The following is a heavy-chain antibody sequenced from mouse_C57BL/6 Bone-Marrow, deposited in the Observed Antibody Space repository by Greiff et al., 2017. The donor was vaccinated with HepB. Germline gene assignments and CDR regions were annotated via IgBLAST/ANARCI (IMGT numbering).Heavy chain of an antibody. V-gene: IGHV3-6*01. CDR1: GYSITSGYY. CDR2: ISYDGSN. CDR3: ARVKGHWYFDV. J-gene: IGHJ1*03. D-gene: IGHD3-3*01. Sequence: ESGPGLVKPSQSLSLTCSVTGYSITSGYYWNWIRQFPGNKLEWMGYISYDGSNNYNPSLKNRISITRDTSTNQFFLKLNSVTTEDTATYYCARVKGHWYFDVWGTGTTVTVSS.